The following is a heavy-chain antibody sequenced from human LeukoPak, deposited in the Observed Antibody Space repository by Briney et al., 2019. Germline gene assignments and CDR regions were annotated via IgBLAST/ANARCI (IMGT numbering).Heavy chain of an antibody. CDR3: TRMRGYTYGYWYLDL. D-gene: IGHD5-18*01. V-gene: IGHV1-8*01. J-gene: IGHJ2*01. CDR2: MHPTSGNT. Sequence: ASVKVSCKAAGYTFTSYDINWGRQAPGQGLEWMGWMHPTSGNTGYAQKFQGRVTMNRDASIATAYMELSSLTSEDTALYYCTRMRGYTYGYWYLDLWGRGTPVTVSS. CDR1: GYTFTSYD.